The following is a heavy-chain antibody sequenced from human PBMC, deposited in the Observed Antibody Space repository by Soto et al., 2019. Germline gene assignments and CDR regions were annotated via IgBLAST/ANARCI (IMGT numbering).Heavy chain of an antibody. Sequence: VQLLESGGGVVQPGSSLRLSCAASGFTFSSYAMHWVRQAPGKGLEWVAVISYDGSNKYYADSVKGRFTISRDNSKNNLYLQMNSLRAEDTAVYYCASASFPFPAFIAAADSDYWGQGTLVTVSS. CDR1: GFTFSSYA. J-gene: IGHJ4*02. V-gene: IGHV3-30-3*01. CDR2: ISYDGSNK. D-gene: IGHD6-13*01. CDR3: ASASFPFPAFIAAADSDY.